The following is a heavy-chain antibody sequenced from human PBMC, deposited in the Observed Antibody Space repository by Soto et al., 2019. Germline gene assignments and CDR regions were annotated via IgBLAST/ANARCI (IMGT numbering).Heavy chain of an antibody. D-gene: IGHD3-22*01. CDR1: GGSISSGGYS. J-gene: IGHJ4*02. CDR3: DTNYFDGSGRESSTFDY. CDR2: IYHSGRT. Sequence: QLQLQESGSGLLKPSQTLSLTCAMSGGSISSGGYSWSWIRQPPGKGLEWMGYIYHSGRTYYNPSLKSRVTMSVDRSKNQLSLKLSSVTAADTAVYYCDTNYFDGSGRESSTFDYWGQGTLVTISS. V-gene: IGHV4-30-2*01.